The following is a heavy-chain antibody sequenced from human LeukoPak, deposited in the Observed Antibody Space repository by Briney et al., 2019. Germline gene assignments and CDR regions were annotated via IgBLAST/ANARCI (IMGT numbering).Heavy chain of an antibody. CDR2: ISYDGSNK. J-gene: IGHJ6*02. Sequence: GGSLRLSCAASGFTFSSYAMSWVRQAPGKGLEWVAVISYDGSNKYYADSVKGRFTISRDNSKNTLYLQMNSLRAEDTAVYYCARDRPPPLGGPASYYYYGMDVWGQGTTVTVSS. CDR3: ARDRPPPLGGPASYYYYGMDV. V-gene: IGHV3-30-3*01. CDR1: GFTFSSYA. D-gene: IGHD1-14*01.